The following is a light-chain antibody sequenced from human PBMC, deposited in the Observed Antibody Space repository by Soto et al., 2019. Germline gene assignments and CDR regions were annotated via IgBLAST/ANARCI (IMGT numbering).Light chain of an antibody. Sequence: QSVLTQPPSVSGAPGQRVTISCTGSSSSIGAGYDVHWYQQLPGTAPKLLIYGDTNRPSGVPDRFSGSKSGTSASLAITGLQAEDEADYYCQSFDSSLSAPVVFGGGTKVTVL. J-gene: IGLJ2*01. V-gene: IGLV1-40*01. CDR2: GDT. CDR1: SSSIGAGYD. CDR3: QSFDSSLSAPVV.